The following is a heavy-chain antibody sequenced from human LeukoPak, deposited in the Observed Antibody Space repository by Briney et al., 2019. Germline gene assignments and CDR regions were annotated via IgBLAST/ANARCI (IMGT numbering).Heavy chain of an antibody. CDR3: ARRKRTFDI. J-gene: IGHJ3*02. CDR2: ICNSGSST. Sequence: GGSLRLSCAASAFSFSDYYMSWIRQAPGKGLEWVSYICNSGSSTYYANSVKGRFTISRDNAQNSLYLQMNSLRAEDTAVYCCARRKRTFDIWGQGTMVTVSS. V-gene: IGHV3-11*01. CDR1: AFSFSDYY.